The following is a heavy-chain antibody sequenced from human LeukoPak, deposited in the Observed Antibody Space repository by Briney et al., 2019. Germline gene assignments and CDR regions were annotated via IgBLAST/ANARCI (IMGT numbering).Heavy chain of an antibody. V-gene: IGHV4-34*01. CDR3: ARGTLVRGISY. D-gene: IGHD3-10*02. J-gene: IGHJ4*02. Sequence: SETMSLTCAVYGDSFTDYYWNWIRQSQGKGLEWIGDINHSGSTNYNPSLKSRVTISKDTSKKQFSLKLRSVTAADTAVYSCARGTLVRGISYWGQGALVTVSS. CDR2: INHSGST. CDR1: GDSFTDYY.